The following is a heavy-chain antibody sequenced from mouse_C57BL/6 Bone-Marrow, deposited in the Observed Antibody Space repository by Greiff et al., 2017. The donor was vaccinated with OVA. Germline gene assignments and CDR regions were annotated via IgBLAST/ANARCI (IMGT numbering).Heavy chain of an antibody. CDR3: TRGYSSYYAMDY. D-gene: IGHD2-5*01. V-gene: IGHV1-15*01. Sequence: VQLQQSGAELVRPGASVTLSCKASGYTFTDYEMHWVKQTPVHGLEWIGAIDPETGGTAYNQKFKGKAILTADTSSSTAYMELRSLTSEDSAVYYCTRGYSSYYAMDYWGQGTSVTVSS. CDR1: GYTFTDYE. CDR2: IDPETGGT. J-gene: IGHJ4*01.